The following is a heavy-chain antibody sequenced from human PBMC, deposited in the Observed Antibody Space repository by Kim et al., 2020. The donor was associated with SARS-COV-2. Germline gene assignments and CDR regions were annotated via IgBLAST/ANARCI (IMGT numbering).Heavy chain of an antibody. D-gene: IGHD1-26*01. J-gene: IGHJ4*02. V-gene: IGHV3-33*01. CDR2: IWYDGSNK. CDR1: GFTFSSYG. CDR3: ARTWDSGSYSYFDY. Sequence: GGSLRLSCAASGFTFSSYGMHWVRQAPGKGLEWVAVIWYDGSNKYYADSVKGRFTISRDNSKNTLYLQMNSLRAEDTAVYYCARTWDSGSYSYFDYWGQGTLVTVSS.